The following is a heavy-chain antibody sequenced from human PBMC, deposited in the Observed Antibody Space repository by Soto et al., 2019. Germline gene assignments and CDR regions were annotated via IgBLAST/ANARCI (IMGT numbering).Heavy chain of an antibody. CDR3: ARAMLPKTYGGNLQGAFDI. CDR2: ISYDGSNK. J-gene: IGHJ3*02. D-gene: IGHD4-17*01. V-gene: IGHV3-30-3*01. Sequence: GGSLRLSCAASGFTFSSYAMHWVRQAPGKGLEWVAVISYDGSNKYYADSVKGRFTISRDNSKNTLYLQMNSLRAEDTAVYYCARAMLPKTYGGNLQGAFDIWGQGTMVTVSS. CDR1: GFTFSSYA.